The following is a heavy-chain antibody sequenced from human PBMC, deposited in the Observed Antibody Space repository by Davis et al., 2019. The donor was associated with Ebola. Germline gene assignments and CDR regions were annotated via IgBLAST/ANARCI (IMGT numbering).Heavy chain of an antibody. CDR3: AREVPGAGHLDY. J-gene: IGHJ4*02. Sequence: SETLSLTCTVSGGSISSGDYYWSWIRQPPGKGLEWIGYIYYSGSTYYNPSLKSRVTISVDTSRNQFSLKLNSVTAADTAVYFCAREVPGAGHLDYWGQGILVTVSS. CDR1: GGSISSGDYY. CDR2: IYYSGST. V-gene: IGHV4-30-4*01. D-gene: IGHD6-13*01.